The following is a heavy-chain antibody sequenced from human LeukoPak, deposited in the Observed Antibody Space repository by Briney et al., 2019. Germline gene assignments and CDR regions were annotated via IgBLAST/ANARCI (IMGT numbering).Heavy chain of an antibody. Sequence: SVKVSCKASGGTFSSYAISWVRQAPGQGLEWMGGIIPIFGTANYAQKFQGRVTITADESTSTAYMELSSLRSEDTAVYYCARGSYDFWSGYKRDLRSEYFQHWGQGTLVTVSS. V-gene: IGHV1-69*13. J-gene: IGHJ1*01. D-gene: IGHD3-3*01. CDR3: ARGSYDFWSGYKRDLRSEYFQH. CDR1: GGTFSSYA. CDR2: IIPIFGTA.